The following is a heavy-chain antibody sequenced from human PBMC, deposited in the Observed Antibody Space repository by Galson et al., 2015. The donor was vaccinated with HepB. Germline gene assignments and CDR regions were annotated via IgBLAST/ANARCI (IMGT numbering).Heavy chain of an antibody. D-gene: IGHD1-26*01. Sequence: PALVKPTQTLTLTCTFSGFSLTTSGLGVGWIRQPPGKALEWLALIYWDDDKRYSPSLRSRLTITKDTSTNKVVLSMTNMAPGDKATYYCGQSCWETRYYGLDCWGQGTNVTVS. CDR3: GQSCWETRYYGLDC. J-gene: IGHJ6*02. CDR2: IYWDDDK. V-gene: IGHV2-5*02. CDR1: GFSLTTSGLG.